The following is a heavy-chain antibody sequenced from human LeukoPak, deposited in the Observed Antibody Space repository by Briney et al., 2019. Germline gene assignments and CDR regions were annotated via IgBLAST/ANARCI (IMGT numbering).Heavy chain of an antibody. D-gene: IGHD6-19*01. Sequence: ASVKVSCKASGYTFTGYYMHWVRQAPGQGLEWMGWINPNSGGTNYAQKFQGRVTMTRDTSISTAYMELSRLSSDDTAGDYCASSSGGPPLDYWGQETLVTVSS. CDR3: ASSSGGPPLDY. J-gene: IGHJ4*02. CDR2: INPNSGGT. V-gene: IGHV1-2*02. CDR1: GYTFTGYY.